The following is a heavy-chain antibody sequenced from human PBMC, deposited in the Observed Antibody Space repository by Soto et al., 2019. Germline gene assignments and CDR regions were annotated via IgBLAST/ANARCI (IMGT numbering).Heavy chain of an antibody. CDR3: AHIPNYYQYDWFDP. CDR2: IYWDDDK. D-gene: IGHD3-16*01. CDR1: GFSLTTRGVG. J-gene: IGHJ5*02. Sequence: QITLKESGPTLVKPTQTLTLTCTFSGFSLTTRGVGVGWIRQPPGKALECLALIYWDDDKRYSPSLQSRLSITKDTSKNKVVLTTTNVDAVDTATYYCAHIPNYYQYDWFDPWGQGTLVSVSS. V-gene: IGHV2-5*02.